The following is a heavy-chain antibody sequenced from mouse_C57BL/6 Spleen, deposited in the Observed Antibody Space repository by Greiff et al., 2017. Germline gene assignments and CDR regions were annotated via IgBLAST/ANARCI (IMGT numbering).Heavy chain of an antibody. V-gene: IGHV1-63*01. Sequence: VQLQQAAAELVRPGTSVKMSCKASGYTFTNYWIGWAKQRPGHGLEWIGDIYPGGGYTNYNEKFKGKATLTADKSSSTAYMQFSSLTSEDSAIYYCARYYYGSSPYYFDYWGQGTTLTVSS. CDR3: ARYYYGSSPYYFDY. D-gene: IGHD1-1*01. CDR1: GYTFTNYW. J-gene: IGHJ2*01. CDR2: IYPGGGYT.